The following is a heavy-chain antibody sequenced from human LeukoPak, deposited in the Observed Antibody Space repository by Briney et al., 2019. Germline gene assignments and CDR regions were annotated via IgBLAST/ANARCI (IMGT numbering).Heavy chain of an antibody. CDR3: ARDPLVGYGDYFDY. Sequence: RQAPGXXXXWVAVISYDGDTKYYGDSVKGRFTIARDNSRSILYLQMSSLRAEDTAIYYCARDPLVGYGDYFDYWGQGTLVTVSS. J-gene: IGHJ4*02. D-gene: IGHD4-17*01. V-gene: IGHV3-30*03. CDR2: ISYDGDTK.